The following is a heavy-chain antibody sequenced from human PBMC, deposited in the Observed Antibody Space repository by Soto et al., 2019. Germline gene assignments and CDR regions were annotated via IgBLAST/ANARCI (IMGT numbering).Heavy chain of an antibody. Sequence: ESGGGLVQPGGSLRLSCAASGFTFSAYSMSWVRQAPGKGLEWVSAISGSGGATYYPDSVKGRFTISRDNSKNTVHLQMNSLRAEDTAVYYCAKEKYSTGFFDYWGQGTLVTVSS. CDR2: ISGSGGAT. CDR1: GFTFSAYS. D-gene: IGHD6-19*01. V-gene: IGHV3-23*01. CDR3: AKEKYSTGFFDY. J-gene: IGHJ4*02.